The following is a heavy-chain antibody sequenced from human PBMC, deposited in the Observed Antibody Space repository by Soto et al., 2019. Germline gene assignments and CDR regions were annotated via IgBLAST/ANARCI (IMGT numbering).Heavy chain of an antibody. J-gene: IGHJ4*02. CDR2: ISGSGETT. V-gene: IGHV3-23*01. CDR1: GFTFSNYA. D-gene: IGHD2-15*01. Sequence: GWSLRLSCAASGFTFSNYAMALVRQAPGKGLEWVSSISGSGETTYYADSVKGRFTISRDNSKNTLYLQMSSLRAEDTAIYYCAKDYGGSDGYFDYWGQGTMVTVSS. CDR3: AKDYGGSDGYFDY.